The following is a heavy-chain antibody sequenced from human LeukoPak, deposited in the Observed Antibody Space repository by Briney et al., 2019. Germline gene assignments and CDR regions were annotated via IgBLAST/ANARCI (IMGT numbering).Heavy chain of an antibody. J-gene: IGHJ6*04. CDR2: ISRSSSYI. CDR1: GFTFSSYS. Sequence: GGSLRLSCAASGFTFSSYSMNWVRQAPGKGLEWVSSISRSSSYIYYADSVKGRFTISRDNAKNSLYLQMNSLRAEDTAVYYCARNYGSGSYYDHYGMDVWGKGTTVTVSS. CDR3: ARNYGSGSYYDHYGMDV. D-gene: IGHD3-10*01. V-gene: IGHV3-21*01.